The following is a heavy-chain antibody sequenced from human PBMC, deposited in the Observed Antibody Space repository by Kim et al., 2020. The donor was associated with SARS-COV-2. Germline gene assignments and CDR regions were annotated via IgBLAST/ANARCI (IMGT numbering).Heavy chain of an antibody. Sequence: SETLSLTCTVSGGSISSSSYYWGWIRQPPGKGLEWIGSIYYSGSTYYNPSLKSRVTISVDTSKNQFSLKLSSVTAADTAVYYCARQTGFLEWLWAPGDYYGMDVWGQGTTVTVSS. J-gene: IGHJ6*02. CDR3: ARQTGFLEWLWAPGDYYGMDV. D-gene: IGHD3-3*01. CDR2: IYYSGST. CDR1: GGSISSSSYY. V-gene: IGHV4-39*01.